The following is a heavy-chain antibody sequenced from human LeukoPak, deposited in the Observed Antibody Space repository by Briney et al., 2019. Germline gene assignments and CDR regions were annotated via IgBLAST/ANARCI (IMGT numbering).Heavy chain of an antibody. Sequence: GASVKVSCKASGGTFSSYAISWVRQAPGQGLEWMGGIIPIFGTANYAQKFQGRVTITTDESTSTAYMELSSLRSEDTAVYYCARDKLVGSWPPRFDYWGQGTLVTVSS. J-gene: IGHJ4*02. D-gene: IGHD6-13*01. CDR3: ARDKLVGSWPPRFDY. CDR1: GGTFSSYA. V-gene: IGHV1-69*05. CDR2: IIPIFGTA.